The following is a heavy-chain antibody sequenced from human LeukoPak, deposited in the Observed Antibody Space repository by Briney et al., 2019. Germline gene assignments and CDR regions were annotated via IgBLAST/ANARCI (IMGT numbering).Heavy chain of an antibody. CDR1: GFTFSSYG. D-gene: IGHD4-17*01. CDR2: LRYDGSNK. CDR3: ARGDYYGDYDVLSL. Sequence: GGSLRLSCAASGFTFSSYGMHWVRQAPGKGLEWVAFLRYDGSNKYYADSVKGRFTISRDNSKNTLYLQMNSLRAEDTAVYYCARGDYYGDYDVLSLWGQGTLVTVSS. J-gene: IGHJ4*02. V-gene: IGHV3-30*02.